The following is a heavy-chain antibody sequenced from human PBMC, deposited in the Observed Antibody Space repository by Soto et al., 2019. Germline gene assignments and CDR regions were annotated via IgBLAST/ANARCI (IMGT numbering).Heavy chain of an antibody. CDR3: ARGIFCSGGSCPGAYYYYGMDV. Sequence: VASVKVSCKASGYTFTGYYMHWVRQAPGQGLEWMGWINPNSGGTNYAQKFQGWVTMTRDTSISTAYMELSRLRSDDTAVYYCARGIFCSGGSCPGAYYYYGMDVWGQGTTVTVSS. V-gene: IGHV1-2*04. D-gene: IGHD2-15*01. CDR2: INPNSGGT. CDR1: GYTFTGYY. J-gene: IGHJ6*02.